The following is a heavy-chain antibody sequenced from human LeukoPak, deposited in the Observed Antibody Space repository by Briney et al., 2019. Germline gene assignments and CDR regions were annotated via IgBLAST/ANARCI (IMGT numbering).Heavy chain of an antibody. CDR2: ISYDGSNK. CDR1: GFTFSSYA. D-gene: IGHD1-26*01. J-gene: IGHJ5*02. V-gene: IGHV3-30-3*01. Sequence: SGGSLRLSCAASGFTFSSYAMHWVRQAPGKGLEWVAVISYDGSNKYYADSVKGRFTISRDNSKNTLYLQMNSQRAEDTAIYYCAGDRKSGNFLGEFDHWGQGTLVTVSS. CDR3: AGDRKSGNFLGEFDH.